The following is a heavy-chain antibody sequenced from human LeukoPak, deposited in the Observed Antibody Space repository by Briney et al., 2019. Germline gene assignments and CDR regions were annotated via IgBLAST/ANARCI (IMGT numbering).Heavy chain of an antibody. J-gene: IGHJ3*01. CDR1: GGSFSGYY. V-gene: IGHV4-34*10. CDR3: ARYVDVVATSDAFDV. CDR2: INHSGST. D-gene: IGHD5-12*01. Sequence: SETLSLTCAVYGGSFSGYYWSWIRQPPGKGLEWIGEINHSGSTNYNPSLKSRVTMSVDTSKNRFSLKLSSVTAADTAVYYCARYVDVVATSDAFDVWGQGTMVTVSS.